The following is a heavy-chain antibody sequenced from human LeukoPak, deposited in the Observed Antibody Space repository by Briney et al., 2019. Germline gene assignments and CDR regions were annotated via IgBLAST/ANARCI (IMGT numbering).Heavy chain of an antibody. CDR3: ARHGSIATGAFTY. CDR2: IYYSGST. Sequence: PSETLSLTCSVSGGSISRSSYYWGWTRPPPGKGLEWIGSIYYSGSTYYNPSLKSRVTISVDTSRNQFTLKLDSVTAADTVVYYCARHGSIATGAFTYWGQGTLVTVSS. J-gene: IGHJ4*02. D-gene: IGHD6-13*01. CDR1: GGSISRSSYY. V-gene: IGHV4-39*01.